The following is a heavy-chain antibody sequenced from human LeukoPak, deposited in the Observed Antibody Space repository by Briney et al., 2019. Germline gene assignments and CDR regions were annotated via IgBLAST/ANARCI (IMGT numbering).Heavy chain of an antibody. CDR1: GFTVSSNY. V-gene: IGHV3-53*01. D-gene: IGHD5-18*01. CDR2: IYSGGST. J-gene: IGHJ4*02. Sequence: GGSLRLSCAASGFTVSSNYMSWVRQAPGKGLEWVSVIYSGGSTYYADSVKGRFAISRDNSKNTLYLQMNSLRAEDTAVYYCARSNSPPYYFDYWGQGTLVTVSS. CDR3: ARSNSPPYYFDY.